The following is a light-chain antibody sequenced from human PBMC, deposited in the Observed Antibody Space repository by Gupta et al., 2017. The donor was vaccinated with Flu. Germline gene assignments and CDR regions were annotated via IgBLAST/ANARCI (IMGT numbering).Light chain of an antibody. CDR2: EVT. J-gene: IGLJ3*02. CDR3: ASYTTGATWK. CDR1: TSDVGGYNY. Sequence: QSALTQPASVSGSPGKSVTISCTGTTSDVGGYNYVSWYQQYPGKAPKLLIYEVTNRPSGVSPRFSGSKSGNTASLTISGLQTEDEADYYCASYTTGATWKFGGGTKVTAL. V-gene: IGLV2-14*01.